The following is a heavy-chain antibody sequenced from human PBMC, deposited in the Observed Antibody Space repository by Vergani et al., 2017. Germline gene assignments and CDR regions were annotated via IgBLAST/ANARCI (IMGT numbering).Heavy chain of an antibody. CDR3: ARLHYGGNYLDS. D-gene: IGHD4-23*01. J-gene: IGHJ4*02. V-gene: IGHV3-7*01. CDR2: IMPDGSYI. CDR1: GFTFSDFW. Sequence: EVLLVESGGGLVQPGESLRLSCTASGFTFSDFWMTWVRQVPGKGLEWVANIMPDGSYIDYDDSVKGRFTISRDNGNESVHLQMNSLRAEDAAVYYCARLHYGGNYLDSWGQGTLVTVSS.